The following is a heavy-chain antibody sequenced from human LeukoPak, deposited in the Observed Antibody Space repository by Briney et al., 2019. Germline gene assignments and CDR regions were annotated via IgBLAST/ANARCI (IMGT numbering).Heavy chain of an antibody. CDR3: ARWYCSSTSCYFFDY. CDR1: GGSFSGYY. V-gene: IGHV4-34*01. J-gene: IGHJ4*02. D-gene: IGHD2-2*01. Sequence: SETLSLTCAVYGGSFSGYYWSWIRQPPGKGLEWIGEINHSGSTNYNPSLKSRVTISVDTSKNQFSLKLSSVTAADTAVYYCARWYCSSTSCYFFDYWGQGTLVTVSS. CDR2: INHSGST.